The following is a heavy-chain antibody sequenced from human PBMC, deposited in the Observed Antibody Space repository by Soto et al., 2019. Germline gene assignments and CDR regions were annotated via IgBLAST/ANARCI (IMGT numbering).Heavy chain of an antibody. CDR3: ARDRPGDEGDGFDI. CDR2: LYSGGST. D-gene: IGHD3-10*01. V-gene: IGHV3-53*02. Sequence: EVQLVETGGGLIQPGGSLRLSCAASGLTVSSNYMNWVRQAPGKGLEWVSVLYSGGSTHYAGSVKGRFIIARDNSKNTLYLQMNGLRVEDMAVYYCARDRPGDEGDGFDIWGHGTMVTVSS. J-gene: IGHJ3*02. CDR1: GLTVSSNY.